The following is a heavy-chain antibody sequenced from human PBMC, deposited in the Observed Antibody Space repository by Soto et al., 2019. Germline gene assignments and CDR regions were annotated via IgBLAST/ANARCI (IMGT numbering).Heavy chain of an antibody. D-gene: IGHD3-22*01. CDR2: ISSSSSYI. Sequence: GGSLRLSCAASGFTFSSYSMNWVRQAPGKGLEWVSSISSSSSYIYYADSVKGRFTISRDNAKNSLYLQMNSLRAEDTAVYYCARDRLPRAITMMENWFDPWGQGTLVTVSS. V-gene: IGHV3-21*01. CDR3: ARDRLPRAITMMENWFDP. CDR1: GFTFSSYS. J-gene: IGHJ5*02.